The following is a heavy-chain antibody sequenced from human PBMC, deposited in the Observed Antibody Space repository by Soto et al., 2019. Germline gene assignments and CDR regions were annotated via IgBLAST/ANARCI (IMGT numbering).Heavy chain of an antibody. Sequence: QVHLVESGGGVVQPGRSLRLSCAASGFSFSSSGMHWVRQAPGKGLAWVAVVSYDESNRYYADSVKGRFTISRDNSKNPLYLEMNNLRTEDTAVYYCGKDARAPYGSGWYKLTNSYVDSWGQGTLVTVSS. D-gene: IGHD6-19*01. CDR1: GFSFSSSG. CDR2: VSYDESNR. CDR3: GKDARAPYGSGWYKLTNSYVDS. V-gene: IGHV3-30*18. J-gene: IGHJ4*02.